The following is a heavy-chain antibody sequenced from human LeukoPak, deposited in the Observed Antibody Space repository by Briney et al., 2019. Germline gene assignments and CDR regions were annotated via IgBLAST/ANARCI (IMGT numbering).Heavy chain of an antibody. CDR3: ARHSGHSVSYLFGFDI. CDR2: IYHSGST. Sequence: SETLSLTCAVSGGSISSSNWWSWVRQPPGKGLEWIGEIYHSGSTNYNPSLKSRVTISVDKSKNQFSLKLSSVTAADTAVYYCARHSGHSVSYLFGFDIWGQGTTVTVSS. CDR1: GGSISSSNW. J-gene: IGHJ3*02. V-gene: IGHV4-4*02. D-gene: IGHD1-26*01.